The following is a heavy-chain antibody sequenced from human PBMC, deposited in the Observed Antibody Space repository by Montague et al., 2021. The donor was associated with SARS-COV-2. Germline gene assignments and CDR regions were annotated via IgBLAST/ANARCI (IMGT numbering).Heavy chain of an antibody. V-gene: IGHV4-31*03. CDR2: IYYSGST. D-gene: IGHD2-2*02. Sequence: TLSLTCTVSGGSISSCCYYWIWLRQHPGKGLEWIGYIYYSGSTYYNPSLKSRVTISVDTSKNQFSMKLSSVTAADTAVYYCARVGIVVVPAAIVSLSYFVAFDVWGKGTTVTVSS. J-gene: IGHJ6*04. CDR1: GGSISSCCYY. CDR3: ARVGIVVVPAAIVSLSYFVAFDV.